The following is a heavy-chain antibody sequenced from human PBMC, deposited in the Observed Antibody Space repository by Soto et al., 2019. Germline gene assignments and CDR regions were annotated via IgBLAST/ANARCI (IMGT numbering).Heavy chain of an antibody. J-gene: IGHJ4*02. V-gene: IGHV1-18*01. Sequence: QVHLVQSGAEVKKPGASVKVSCKGSGYAFTTYGITWVRQAPGQGLEWMGWXXXXXGNXXXXXXXXXXXXXXRXTXXXXXXXXXRSXRSDDTAVYYCARGRYGDYWGQGALVTVSS. CDR1: GYAFTTYG. CDR3: ARGRYGDY. CDR2: XXXXXGNX. D-gene: IGHD1-1*01.